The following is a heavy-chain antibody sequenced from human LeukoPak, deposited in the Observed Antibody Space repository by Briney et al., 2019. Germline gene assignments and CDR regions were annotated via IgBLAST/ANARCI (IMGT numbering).Heavy chain of an antibody. CDR2: IYYSGST. CDR3: ARHRGGLPYYFDY. J-gene: IGHJ4*02. Sequence: PSETLSLTCTVSGGSISSYYWGWIRQPPGKGLEWIGYIYYSGSTNYNPSLKSRVTISVDTSKNQFSLKLSSVTAADTAVYYCARHRGGLPYYFDYWGQGTLVSVSS. V-gene: IGHV4-59*08. D-gene: IGHD3-10*01. CDR1: GGSISSYY.